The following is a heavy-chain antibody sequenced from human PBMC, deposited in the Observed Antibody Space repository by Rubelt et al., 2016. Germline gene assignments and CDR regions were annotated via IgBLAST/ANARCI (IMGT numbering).Heavy chain of an antibody. V-gene: IGHV3-7*03. CDR3: AAWNNDLQY. Sequence: ELQLVESGGGLVQPGGSLRLSCAASGFTFSTSWMNWVRQTPGKGLEWVANINPDGNGKAYLGFVNGRSTISPDNARTSLYLQMNSLRAEDTAVYFCAAWNNDLQYWGQGTLVIVSS. CDR1: GFTFSTSW. J-gene: IGHJ4*02. D-gene: IGHD1/OR15-1a*01. CDR2: INPDGNGK.